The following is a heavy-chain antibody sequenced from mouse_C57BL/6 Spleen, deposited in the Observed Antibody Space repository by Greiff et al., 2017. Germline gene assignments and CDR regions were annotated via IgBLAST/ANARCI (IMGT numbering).Heavy chain of an antibody. V-gene: IGHV5-9-1*02. CDR2: ISSGGDYI. J-gene: IGHJ4*01. CDR1: GFTFSSYA. D-gene: IGHD1-1*01. Sequence: DVMLVESGEGLVKPGGSLKLSCAASGFTFSSYAMSWVRQTPEKRLEWVAYISSGGDYIYYADTVKGRFTISRDNARNTLYLQMSSLKSEDTAMYYCTRDYYYGSSSYYYAMDYWGQGTSVTVSS. CDR3: TRDYYYGSSSYYYAMDY.